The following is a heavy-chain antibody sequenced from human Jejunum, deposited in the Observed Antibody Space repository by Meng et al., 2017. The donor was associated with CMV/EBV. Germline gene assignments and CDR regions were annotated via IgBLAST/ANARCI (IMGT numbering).Heavy chain of an antibody. J-gene: IGHJ4*02. V-gene: IGHV5-51*02. CDR3: ARQPSGAVFDFVTGYEDYFDF. CDR2: IHPYTPDT. D-gene: IGHD3-9*01. Sequence: GGGRQVPGKGLDCMGIIHPYTPDTRYSPSFNGQVTISVDRSITTAYLQWRSLKASDTAMYYCARQPSGAVFDFVTGYEDYFDFWGQGTLVTVSS.